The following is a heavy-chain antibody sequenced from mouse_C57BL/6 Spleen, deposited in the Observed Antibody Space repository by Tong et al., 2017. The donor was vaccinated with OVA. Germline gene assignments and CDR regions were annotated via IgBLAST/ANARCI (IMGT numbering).Heavy chain of an antibody. V-gene: IGHV5-17*01. CDR3: ARHVRDVRFAY. Sequence: EVQLQESGGGLVKPGGSLKLSCAASGFTFSDYGMHWVRQAPEKGLEWVAYISSGSSTIYYADTVKGRFTISRDNAKNTLFLQMTSLRSEDTAMYYCARHVRDVRFAYWGQGTLVTVSA. J-gene: IGHJ3*01. CDR1: GFTFSDYG. D-gene: IGHD3-3*01. CDR2: ISSGSSTI.